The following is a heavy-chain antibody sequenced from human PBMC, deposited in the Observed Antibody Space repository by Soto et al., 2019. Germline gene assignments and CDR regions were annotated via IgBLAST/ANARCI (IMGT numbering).Heavy chain of an antibody. D-gene: IGHD3-22*01. CDR1: GFTFSSYA. CDR2: ISGSGGST. CDR3: ARIAGGYYYDSSGYYYNDYFDY. V-gene: IGHV3-23*01. Sequence: GGSLRLSCAASGFTFSSYAMSWVRQAPGKGLEWVSAISGSGGSTYYADSVKGRFTISRDNAKNSLYLQMNSLRDEDTAVYYCARIAGGYYYDSSGYYYNDYFDYWGQGTLVTVSS. J-gene: IGHJ4*02.